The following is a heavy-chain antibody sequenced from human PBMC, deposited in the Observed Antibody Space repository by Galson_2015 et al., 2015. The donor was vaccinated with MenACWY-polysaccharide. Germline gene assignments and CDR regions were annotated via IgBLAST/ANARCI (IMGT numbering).Heavy chain of an antibody. J-gene: IGHJ5*02. D-gene: IGHD4-23*01. CDR2: IYWNDAK. Sequence: PALVKPTQTLTLTCSFSGFSLSTSGLGAGWVRRPPGKALEWLALIYWNDAKQYSPSLKNRLTITKDTFKNQVVLTMTNMDPVDTATYYCTLRRATTAVTPSWENWFDPWGQGTLVTVSS. CDR3: TLRRATTAVTPSWENWFDP. CDR1: GFSLSTSGLG. V-gene: IGHV2-5*01.